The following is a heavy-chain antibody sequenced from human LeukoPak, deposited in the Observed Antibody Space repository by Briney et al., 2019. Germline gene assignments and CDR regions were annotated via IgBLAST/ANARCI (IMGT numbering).Heavy chain of an antibody. CDR1: GGSISSGSYY. CDR3: ARDQEWLVPRY. J-gene: IGHJ4*02. Sequence: PSETLSLTCTVSGGSISSGSYYWSWIRQPPGKGLEWIGYIYYSGSTNYNPSLKSRVTISVDTSKNQLSLKLSSVTAADTAVYYCARDQEWLVPRYWGQGTLVTVSS. D-gene: IGHD6-19*01. V-gene: IGHV4-61*01. CDR2: IYYSGST.